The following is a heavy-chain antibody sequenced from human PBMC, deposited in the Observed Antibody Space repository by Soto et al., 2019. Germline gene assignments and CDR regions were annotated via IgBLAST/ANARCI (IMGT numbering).Heavy chain of an antibody. CDR3: ARVQYYDSSGYYYWFDP. D-gene: IGHD3-22*01. Sequence: SVKVSCKASGGTFSSYAISWVRQAPGQGLEWMGGIIPIFGTANYAQKFQGRVTITADESTSTAYMELSSLRSEDTAVYYCARVQYYDSSGYYYWFDPWGQGTLVPVSS. J-gene: IGHJ5*02. CDR1: GGTFSSYA. CDR2: IIPIFGTA. V-gene: IGHV1-69*13.